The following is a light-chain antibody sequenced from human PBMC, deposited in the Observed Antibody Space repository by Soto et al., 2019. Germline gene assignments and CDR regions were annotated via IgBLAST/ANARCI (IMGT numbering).Light chain of an antibody. J-gene: IGLJ3*02. CDR1: SSDVGSYNL. V-gene: IGLV2-23*02. CDR3: CSYAGSSSEV. CDR2: EVS. Sequence: QSALTQPASVSGSPGQSITISCTGTSSDVGSYNLVSWYQQHPGKAPKLMIYEVSKRPSGVSNRFSGSKSGNAAPLTISGLQDEDEADYYCCSYAGSSSEVFGGGTKLTVL.